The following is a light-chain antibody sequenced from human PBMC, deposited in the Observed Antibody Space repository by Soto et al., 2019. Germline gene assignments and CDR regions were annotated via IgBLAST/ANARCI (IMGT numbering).Light chain of an antibody. V-gene: IGKV3-20*01. CDR2: GAS. CDR3: QQYDTSQRT. CDR1: QSLSSSY. Sequence: ELVLTQSPGTLSLSPGERATLSCRASQSLSSSYLAWSQQKPGQAPRLLIYGASSRATGIPDRFSGSGSGTYFTLTISRLAPEDFSVYHCQQYDTSQRTFGGGTKVEIK. J-gene: IGKJ4*01.